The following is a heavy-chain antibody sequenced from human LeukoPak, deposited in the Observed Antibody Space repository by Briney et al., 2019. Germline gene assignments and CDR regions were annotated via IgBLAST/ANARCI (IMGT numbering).Heavy chain of an antibody. V-gene: IGHV1-18*01. CDR1: GYTFSSYG. CDR2: ISGYNGNT. D-gene: IGHD5-18*01. J-gene: IGHJ4*02. Sequence: GASVKVSCKASGYTFSSYGITWVRQAPGQGLEWTGWISGYNGNTNYAQKFQGRVTMTTDTSTTTAYMELRSLRSDDTAVYYCVRQVDITMALPDYWGQGTLVTVSS. CDR3: VRQVDITMALPDY.